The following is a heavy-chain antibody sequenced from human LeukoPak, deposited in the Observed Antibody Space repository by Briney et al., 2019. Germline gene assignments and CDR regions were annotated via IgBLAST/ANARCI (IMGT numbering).Heavy chain of an antibody. CDR3: AREFGGSPGTFDY. CDR2: IKQDGSEK. V-gene: IGHV3-7*03. J-gene: IGHJ4*02. D-gene: IGHD3-16*01. Sequence: GGSLRLSCAASGFTFSSYWMSWVRQAPGKGLEWVANIKQDGSEKYYVDSVKGRFTISRDNAKNSLYLQMNSLRAEDTALYYCAREFGGSPGTFDYWGQGTLVTVSS. CDR1: GFTFSSYW.